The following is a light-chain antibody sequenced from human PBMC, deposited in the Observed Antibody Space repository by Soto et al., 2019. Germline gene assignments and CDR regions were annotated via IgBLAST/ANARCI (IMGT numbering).Light chain of an antibody. CDR2: DAS. J-gene: IGKJ5*01. CDR3: QQYENLPT. V-gene: IGKV1-33*01. Sequence: DIQMTQSPSSLSASVGDRVTITCQASQNINNYLNWYQQKPGRAPKLLIYDASNLEAGVPSRYRGSGSGTDFTFTISRLQPEDIATYYCQQYENLPTFGQGTRLEIK. CDR1: QNINNY.